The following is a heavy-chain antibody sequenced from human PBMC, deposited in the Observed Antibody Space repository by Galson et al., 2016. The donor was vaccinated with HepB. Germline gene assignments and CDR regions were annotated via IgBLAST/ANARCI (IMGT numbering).Heavy chain of an antibody. CDR2: IYYSGST. J-gene: IGHJ4*02. CDR3: SRLPYSTYYYFDY. CDR1: GGSISTSSYF. V-gene: IGHV4-39*01. D-gene: IGHD2-15*01. Sequence: ETLSLTCTVSGGSISTSSYFWGWIRQPPGKGLEWIGRIYYSGSTYNNPSLRNRVTISVDTAKNQFSLKLSSVTAADTAVYYCSRLPYSTYYYFDYWGQGTLVTVSS.